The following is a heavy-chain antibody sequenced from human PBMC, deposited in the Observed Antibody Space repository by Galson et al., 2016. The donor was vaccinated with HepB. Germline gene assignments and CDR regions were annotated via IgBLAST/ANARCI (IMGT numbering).Heavy chain of an antibody. CDR3: AKGGDCYNLFEV. J-gene: IGHJ4*02. Sequence: SLRLSCAASGFTFSNYNMNWVRQAPGKGLEWVAVISYDGSNKYYADSVKGRFPISRDNSKYTLYLQMNSLRAEDTAAYYCAKGGDCYNLFEVWGQGPLVTVSS. CDR1: GFTFSNYN. V-gene: IGHV3-30*18. D-gene: IGHD5-24*01. CDR2: ISYDGSNK.